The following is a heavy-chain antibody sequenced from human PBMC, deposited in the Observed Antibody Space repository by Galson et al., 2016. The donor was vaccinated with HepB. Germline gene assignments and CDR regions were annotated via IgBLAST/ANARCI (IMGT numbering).Heavy chain of an antibody. CDR2: ISSSSDYI. Sequence: SLRLSCAASGFTFTSYSMNWVRPAPGTGLEWVSSISSSSDYIYYSDSVRGRVTISRDNARNSLYLRMDSLRAEDTAVYFCSRGGGMYYSMDVWGQGTAVTV. J-gene: IGHJ6*02. V-gene: IGHV3-21*01. CDR3: SRGGGMYYSMDV. CDR1: GFTFTSYS. D-gene: IGHD3-16*01.